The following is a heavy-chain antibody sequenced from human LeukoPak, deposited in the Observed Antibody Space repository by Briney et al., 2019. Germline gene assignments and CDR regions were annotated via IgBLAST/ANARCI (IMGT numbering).Heavy chain of an antibody. V-gene: IGHV4-4*02. J-gene: IGHJ2*01. CDR3: ASPLYGSGSYYTLGYFDL. Sequence: SETLSLTCAVSGGSISSSNWWSWVRQPPGKGLEWIGEIYHSGSTNYNPSLKSRVTISVDKSKNQFSLKLSSVTAADTAVYYCASPLYGSGSYYTLGYFDLWGRGTLVTVSS. D-gene: IGHD3-10*01. CDR2: IYHSGST. CDR1: GGSISSSNW.